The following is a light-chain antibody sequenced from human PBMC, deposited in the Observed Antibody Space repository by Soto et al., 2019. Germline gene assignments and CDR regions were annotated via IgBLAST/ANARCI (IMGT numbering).Light chain of an antibody. CDR3: CSYTDIALDVV. J-gene: IGLJ2*01. Sequence: QSALTQPASVSGSPGQSITISCTGTSSDIGDYDYVSWYQHLPGKAPKLLIFDVTHRPSGVSDRFSGSKSGNTAPLTISGVRPEDEADYYCCSYTDIALDVVFGGGTKLTVL. V-gene: IGLV2-14*01. CDR1: SSDIGDYDY. CDR2: DVT.